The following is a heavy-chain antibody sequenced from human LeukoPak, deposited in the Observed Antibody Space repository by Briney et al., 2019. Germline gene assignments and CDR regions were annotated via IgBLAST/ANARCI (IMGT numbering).Heavy chain of an antibody. J-gene: IGHJ4*02. D-gene: IGHD2-2*01. CDR2: IKSQSDGEST. CDR1: GFTFTTAW. V-gene: IGHV3-15*01. CDR3: ATGPGWYQLDY. Sequence: GGSLRLSCTASGFTFTTAWMSWVRQAPGKGLEWVGRIKSQSDGESTHYAAPVKGRFTISRDNSKNTLYLQMNSLRAEDTAVYYCATGPGWYQLDYWGQGTLVTVSS.